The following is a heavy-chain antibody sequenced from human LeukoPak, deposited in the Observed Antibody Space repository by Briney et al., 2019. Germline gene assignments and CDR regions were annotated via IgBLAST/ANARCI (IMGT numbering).Heavy chain of an antibody. J-gene: IGHJ4*02. CDR2: IYSGGST. D-gene: IGHD4-17*01. V-gene: IGHV3-23*03. Sequence: GGSLRLSCAASGFTFSSYAMSWVRQAPGKGLEWVSVIYSGGSTYYADSVKGRFTISRDNSKNTLYLQMNSLRAEDTAVYYCAVDFGDYSFDYWGQGTLVTVSS. CDR1: GFTFSSYA. CDR3: AVDFGDYSFDY.